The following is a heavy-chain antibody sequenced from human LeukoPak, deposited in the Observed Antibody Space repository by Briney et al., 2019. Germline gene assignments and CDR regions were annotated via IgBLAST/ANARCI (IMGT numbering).Heavy chain of an antibody. J-gene: IGHJ4*02. CDR2: IYPSDSDT. V-gene: IGHV5-51*01. CDR1: GYSFTNYW. Sequence: GESLKISCKGSGYSFTNYWIGWVRQMPGKGLEWMGIIYPSDSDTTYSPSFQGQGTISADKSISTAYLQWSSLKASDTAMYYCARRELGILYYFDYWGQGTLVTVSS. CDR3: ARRELGILYYFDY. D-gene: IGHD7-27*01.